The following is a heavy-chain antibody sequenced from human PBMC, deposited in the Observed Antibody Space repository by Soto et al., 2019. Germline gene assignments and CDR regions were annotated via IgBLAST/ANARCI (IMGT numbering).Heavy chain of an antibody. CDR3: ARGLGNQLLSYYYYYGMDV. D-gene: IGHD2-2*01. Sequence: SETLSLTCAVYGGSFSGYYWSWIRQPPGKGLEWIGEINHSGSTNYNPSLKSRVTISVDTSKNQFSLELSSVTAADTAVYYCARGLGNQLLSYYYYYGMDVWGQGTTVTVSS. CDR1: GGSFSGYY. V-gene: IGHV4-34*01. J-gene: IGHJ6*02. CDR2: INHSGST.